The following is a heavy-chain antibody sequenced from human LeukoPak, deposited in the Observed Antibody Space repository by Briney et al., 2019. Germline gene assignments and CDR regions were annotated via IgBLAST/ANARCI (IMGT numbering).Heavy chain of an antibody. CDR1: GDTFSSYA. J-gene: IGHJ4*02. CDR3: ARVPQYSSGWLSFDY. CDR2: IIPIFGTA. D-gene: IGHD6-19*01. Sequence: SVKVSCKASGDTFSSYAISSVRQAPGQGLEWMGGIIPIFGTAHYAQKFQGRFTITADKSTSTAYMELSSLRSEDAAVYYCARVPQYSSGWLSFDYWGQGTLVTVSS. V-gene: IGHV1-69*06.